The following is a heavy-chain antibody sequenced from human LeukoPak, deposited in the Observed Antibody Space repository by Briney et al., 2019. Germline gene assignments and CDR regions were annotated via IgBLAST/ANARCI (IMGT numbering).Heavy chain of an antibody. CDR3: ASLSTTVTTYYFDY. CDR2: INHSGST. Sequence: SETLSLTCAVYGGSFSGYYWSWIRQPPGKGLEWIGEINHSGSTNYNPSLKSRVTISVDTSKNQFSLKLSSVTAADTAVYYCASLSTTVTTYYFDYWGQGTLVTVSS. J-gene: IGHJ4*02. CDR1: GGSFSGYY. V-gene: IGHV4-34*01. D-gene: IGHD4-17*01.